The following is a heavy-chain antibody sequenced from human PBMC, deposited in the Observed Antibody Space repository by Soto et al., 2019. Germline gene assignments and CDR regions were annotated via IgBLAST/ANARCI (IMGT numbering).Heavy chain of an antibody. CDR3: ARWELLTGFDY. Sequence: EVQLVESGGGLVQPGGSLRLSCAASGFTFSTSELRWVRQAPGKGLEWDSYISSSGSTIYYADSVKGRFTISRDNAKKSLYLQMNSLRAADTAVYYCARWELLTGFDYWGQGALVTVSS. V-gene: IGHV3-48*03. J-gene: IGHJ4*02. CDR1: GFTFSTSE. CDR2: ISSSGSTI. D-gene: IGHD1-26*01.